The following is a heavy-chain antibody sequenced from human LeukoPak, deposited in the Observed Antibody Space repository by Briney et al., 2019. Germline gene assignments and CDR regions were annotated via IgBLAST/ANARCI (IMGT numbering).Heavy chain of an antibody. CDR2: IIPLSGPA. V-gene: IGHV1-69*06. Sequence: SVKVSCKASGGTFSSYAISWVRQAPGQGLEWMGGIIPLSGPANYAPKFQGTVTITADKSTGTAYLELNSLRSEDTAVYYYAKAGIQLWEGDSFYYYLDVWGKGTTVTVSS. CDR3: AKAGIQLWEGDSFYYYLDV. CDR1: GGTFSSYA. J-gene: IGHJ6*03. D-gene: IGHD5-18*01.